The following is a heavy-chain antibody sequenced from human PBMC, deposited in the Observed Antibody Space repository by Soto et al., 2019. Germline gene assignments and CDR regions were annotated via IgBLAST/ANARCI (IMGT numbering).Heavy chain of an antibody. CDR2: VSGNSGST. D-gene: IGHD3-16*01. CDR1: GLTFQNHA. Sequence: LRLSCTASGLTFQNHAMSWVRQAPGKGLEWVSVVSGNSGSTYYADSVRGRFTISRDNSKNTLYLQMNSLRAEDTALYYCARDPRVASRSYYFDYWGQGALVTVSS. CDR3: ARDPRVASRSYYFDY. J-gene: IGHJ4*02. V-gene: IGHV3-23*01.